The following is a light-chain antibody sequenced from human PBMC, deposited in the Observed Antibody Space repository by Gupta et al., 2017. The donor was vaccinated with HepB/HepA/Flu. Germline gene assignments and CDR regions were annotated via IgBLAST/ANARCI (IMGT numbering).Light chain of an antibody. J-gene: IGKJ3*01. CDR1: QSLLHSNGYNY. CDR3: MQALQTPIFT. Sequence: DIVMTQSPISLPVTPGEPASISCRSSQSLLHSNGYNYMDWYLQKPGQSPQLLIYLGSNRDSGVPDRFSGSGSGTDFTLKISRVEAEDVGVYYCMQALQTPIFTFGPGTKVDIK. V-gene: IGKV2-28*01. CDR2: LGS.